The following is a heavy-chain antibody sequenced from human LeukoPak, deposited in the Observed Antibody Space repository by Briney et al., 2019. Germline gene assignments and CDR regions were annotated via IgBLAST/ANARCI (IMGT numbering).Heavy chain of an antibody. CDR3: ARATRGGYDGYFDY. Sequence: GGSPRLSCAASELTFSRYSMNWVRQAPGKGLGWVSSISSGSSYIYYADSVKGRFIISRDNARKSLYLQMNSLRAEDTAVYYCARATRGGYDGYFDYWGQGTLVTVSS. CDR1: ELTFSRYS. CDR2: ISSGSSYI. J-gene: IGHJ4*02. D-gene: IGHD5-12*01. V-gene: IGHV3-21*01.